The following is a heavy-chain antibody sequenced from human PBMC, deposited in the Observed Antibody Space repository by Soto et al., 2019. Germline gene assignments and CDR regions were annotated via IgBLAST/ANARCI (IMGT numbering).Heavy chain of an antibody. CDR3: ASIFSGGNPSNDY. J-gene: IGHJ4*02. V-gene: IGHV4-34*01. D-gene: IGHD6-19*01. CDR2: INHSGST. Sequence: SETLSLTCAVYGGSFSGYYWSWIRQPPGKGLEWIGEINHSGSTNYNPSLKSRVTISVDTSKNQFSLKLSSVTAADTAVYYCASIFSGGNPSNDYWGQGTLVTVSS. CDR1: GGSFSGYY.